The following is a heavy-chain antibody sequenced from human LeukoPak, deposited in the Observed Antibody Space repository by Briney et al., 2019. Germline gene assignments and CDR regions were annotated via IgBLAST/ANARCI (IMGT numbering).Heavy chain of an antibody. CDR3: ARELDTMFFDY. Sequence: GGSLRLSCATSGFTFGRYTIHWVRQAPGKGLEWVSLAGWAGGTTYYSDSVRGRFTISRDSGKNSVYLQMNSQTTDDTAFYFCARELDTMFFDYWGQGALVTVSS. J-gene: IGHJ4*02. CDR1: GFTFGRYT. D-gene: IGHD3-10*02. CDR2: AGWAGGTT. V-gene: IGHV3-43*01.